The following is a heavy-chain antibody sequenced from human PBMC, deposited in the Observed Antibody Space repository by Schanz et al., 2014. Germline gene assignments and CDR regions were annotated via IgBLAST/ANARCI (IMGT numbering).Heavy chain of an antibody. J-gene: IGHJ1*01. CDR3: AIPRGSYAPNWSEARYFQH. Sequence: QVQLQQWGAGLLRPSETLSLTCAVYGGSFSGYDWSWIRQFPGQDLEWIGDINHYGRTNYNPSLMGRVSISIDASQNQFSLKMPSVTAADTAIYYCAIPRGSYAPNWSEARYFQHWGQGSLVTVSS. CDR1: GGSFSGYD. CDR2: INHYGRT. V-gene: IGHV4-34*02. D-gene: IGHD1-1*01.